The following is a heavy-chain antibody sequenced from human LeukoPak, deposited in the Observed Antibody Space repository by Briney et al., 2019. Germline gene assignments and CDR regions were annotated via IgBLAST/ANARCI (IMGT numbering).Heavy chain of an antibody. CDR1: GGSISSSNW. V-gene: IGHV4-4*02. CDR2: IYHSGST. Sequence: PSGTLSLTCAVSGGSISSSNWWSWVRQPPGKGLEWIGEIYHSGSTNYNPSLKSRVTISVDTSKNQFSLKLSSVTAADTAVYYCARHRITIFGVPNWFDPWGQGTLVTVSS. J-gene: IGHJ5*02. CDR3: ARHRITIFGVPNWFDP. D-gene: IGHD3-3*01.